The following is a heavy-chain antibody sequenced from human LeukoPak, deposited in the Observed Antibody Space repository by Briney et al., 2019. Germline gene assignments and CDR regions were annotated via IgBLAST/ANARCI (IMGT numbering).Heavy chain of an antibody. V-gene: IGHV3-11*06. Sequence: SVKGRFTISRDNAKNSLYLQMNSLRAEDTAVYYCARARMERRGYSGYNYITFDYWGQGTLVTVSS. CDR3: ARARMERRGYSGYNYITFDY. J-gene: IGHJ4*02. D-gene: IGHD5-12*01.